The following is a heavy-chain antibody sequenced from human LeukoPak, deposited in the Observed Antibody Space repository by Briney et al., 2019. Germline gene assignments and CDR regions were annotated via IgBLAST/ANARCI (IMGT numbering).Heavy chain of an antibody. J-gene: IGHJ5*02. D-gene: IGHD6-19*01. CDR2: IYSDGSGI. Sequence: GGSLRLSCAASGFTISNYWTHWVRQAPGKGLVWVSRIYSDGSGIAYADSVKGRFTISRDNAKNTLYLQMNSLRAEDTAVYYCARDAYRSSGNWFDPWGQGTLVTVSS. CDR1: GFTISNYW. V-gene: IGHV3-74*01. CDR3: ARDAYRSSGNWFDP.